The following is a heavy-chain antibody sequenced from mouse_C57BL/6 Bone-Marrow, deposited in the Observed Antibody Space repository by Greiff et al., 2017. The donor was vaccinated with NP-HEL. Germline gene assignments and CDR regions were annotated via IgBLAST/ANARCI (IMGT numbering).Heavy chain of an antibody. V-gene: IGHV1-64*01. D-gene: IGHD2-5*01. CDR3: VYSNYVTFNFDY. CDR2: IHPNSGST. CDR1: GYTFTSYW. Sequence: QVQLQQSGAELVKPGASVKLSCKASGYTFTSYWMHWVKQRPGQGLEWIGMIHPNSGSTNYNEKFKSKATLTVDKSSSTAYMQLSSLTSEDSAVYYCVYSNYVTFNFDYWGQGTTLTVSS. J-gene: IGHJ2*01.